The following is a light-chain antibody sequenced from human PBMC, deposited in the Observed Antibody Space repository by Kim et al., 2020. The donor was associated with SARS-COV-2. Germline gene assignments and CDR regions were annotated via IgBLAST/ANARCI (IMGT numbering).Light chain of an antibody. V-gene: IGLV3-19*01. Sequence: SSELTQGPAVSVALGQTVRITCQGDSLRRYYATWYQQKSGQAPVLVFYGKNNRPSGIPDRFSGSSSGNTASLTITGAQAADDADYYCKSRDSRGKVVFGGGTKVTVL. CDR2: GKN. CDR1: SLRRYY. CDR3: KSRDSRGKVV. J-gene: IGLJ2*01.